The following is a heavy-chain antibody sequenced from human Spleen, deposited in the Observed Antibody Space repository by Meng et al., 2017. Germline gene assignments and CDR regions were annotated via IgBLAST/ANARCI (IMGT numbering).Heavy chain of an antibody. J-gene: IGHJ3*02. D-gene: IGHD3-10*01. CDR1: GGSMTNYY. Sequence: QVQLQGSGPGLVKPSGTLSLTCTVSGGSMTNYYWSWFRQPPGKGLEWIGYIYFSGSTNYNPSLKSRVTISVDTSKNQYSLKLSSVSAADTAVYYCAREIITMVRGVFIPDAFDIWGQGTVVTVSS. CDR3: AREIITMVRGVFIPDAFDI. V-gene: IGHV4-59*12. CDR2: IYFSGST.